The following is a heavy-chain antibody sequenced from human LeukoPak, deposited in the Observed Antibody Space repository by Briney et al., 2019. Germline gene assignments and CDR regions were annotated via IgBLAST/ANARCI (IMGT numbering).Heavy chain of an antibody. J-gene: IGHJ4*02. D-gene: IGHD3-10*01. CDR2: ISTYNGTT. CDR3: ARVGYYGSGSYYTFNPDY. CDR1: GYTFTSFG. Sequence: ASVKVSCKASGYTFTSFGISWVRQAPGQGLEWMGWISTYNGTTHYAQKLQGRVTMTTDTSTSTAYMELRSLRSDDTAVYYCARVGYYGSGSYYTFNPDYWGQGTLVTVSS. V-gene: IGHV1-18*01.